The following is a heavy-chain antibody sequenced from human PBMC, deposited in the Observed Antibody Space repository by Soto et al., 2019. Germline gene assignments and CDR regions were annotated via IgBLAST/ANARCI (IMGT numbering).Heavy chain of an antibody. V-gene: IGHV3-23*01. Sequence: EVQLLESGGGLVQPGGSLRLSCAASGFTFSSYAMSWVRQAPGKGLEWVSAISGSGGSTYYADSVKGRFTITRDNSNNTLYLQMNSLRAEDTAVYYCANRAYHLPIPRFDYWGQGTLVTVSS. CDR2: ISGSGGST. CDR3: ANRAYHLPIPRFDY. D-gene: IGHD2-2*01. CDR1: GFTFSSYA. J-gene: IGHJ4*02.